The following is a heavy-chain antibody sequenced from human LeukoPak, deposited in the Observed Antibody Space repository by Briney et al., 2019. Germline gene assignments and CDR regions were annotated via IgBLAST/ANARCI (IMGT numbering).Heavy chain of an antibody. V-gene: IGHV3-23*01. CDR2: ISGSGGST. J-gene: IGHJ4*02. CDR1: GFTFKNYA. D-gene: IGHD2-2*01. Sequence: GGSLRLSCAASGFTFKNYAISWVRQAPGKGLEGVSGISGSGGSTYYADSVKGRFTISRDNSKNTLYLQMNSLRAEGTAVYYCAKGSVSVVVPAVIPYYWGQGPLVTVSS. CDR3: AKGSVSVVVPAVIPYY.